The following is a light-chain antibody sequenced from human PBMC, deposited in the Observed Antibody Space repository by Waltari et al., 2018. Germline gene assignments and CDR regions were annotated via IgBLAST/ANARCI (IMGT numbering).Light chain of an antibody. Sequence: EIVLTQSPAPLSLSPGERATPSCGASQNIGGAYLAWYQQKPGLAPRLLIYDTAIRAAGVPDRFSGSGSGTDFTLTISRLDPEDFALYFCQQYANSPLTLGGGTKVEF. CDR2: DTA. J-gene: IGKJ4*01. CDR1: QNIGGAY. CDR3: QQYANSPLT. V-gene: IGKV3D-20*01.